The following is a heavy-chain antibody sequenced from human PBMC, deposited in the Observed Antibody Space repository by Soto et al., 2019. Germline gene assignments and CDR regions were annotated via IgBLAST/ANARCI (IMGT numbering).Heavy chain of an antibody. Sequence: QVQLVESGGGVVQPGRSLRLSCAASGFTFSSYAMHWVRQAPGKGLEWVAVISYDGSNKYYADSVKGRFTISRDNSKNTLYMQMNILRAEDTAVYYCARAVGATTIDYWGQGTLVTVSS. CDR1: GFTFSSYA. CDR3: ARAVGATTIDY. CDR2: ISYDGSNK. J-gene: IGHJ4*02. V-gene: IGHV3-30-3*01. D-gene: IGHD1-26*01.